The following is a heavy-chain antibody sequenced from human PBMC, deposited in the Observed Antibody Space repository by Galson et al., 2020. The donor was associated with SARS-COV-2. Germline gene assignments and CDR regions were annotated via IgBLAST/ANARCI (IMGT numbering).Heavy chain of an antibody. CDR2: IFYDGSDK. J-gene: IGHJ4*02. V-gene: IGHV3-33*01. CDR3: ARDGQLSSGWAFDY. CDR1: GFTFSSHA. Sequence: GESLKISCAASGFTFSSHAIHWVRQAPGKGLEWVAQIFYDGSDKYYGDSVKGRFTISRDSSKNMVYLQMNNLKVDDTAMYYCARDGQLSSGWAFDYWGQGTLVTVSS. D-gene: IGHD6-19*01.